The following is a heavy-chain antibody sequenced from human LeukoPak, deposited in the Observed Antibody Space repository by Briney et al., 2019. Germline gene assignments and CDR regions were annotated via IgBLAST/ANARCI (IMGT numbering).Heavy chain of an antibody. V-gene: IGHV4-59*01. Sequence: SETLSLTCTVSGGSISSYYWSWIRQPPGKGLEWIGYIYYSGSTNYNPSLKSRVTISVDTSKNQFSLKLSSVTAADTAVYYCARDRHYYDSSGYYAGFDYWGQGSLVTVSS. CDR1: GGSISSYY. D-gene: IGHD3-22*01. CDR3: ARDRHYYDSSGYYAGFDY. CDR2: IYYSGST. J-gene: IGHJ4*02.